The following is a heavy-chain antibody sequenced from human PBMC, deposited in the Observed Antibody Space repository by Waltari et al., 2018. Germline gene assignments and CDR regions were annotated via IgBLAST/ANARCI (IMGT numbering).Heavy chain of an antibody. CDR2: ISANGDST. J-gene: IGHJ4*02. CDR3: AKAMAVTPYYFDY. Sequence: EVQLVESGGGLVQPGGSLRLSCAGSGFTFTGFTFSSCAMSWVRQAPGKGLELVSGISANGDSTYYADSVKGRFTISRDNSKNTLYLQVNSLRAEDTAVYYCAKAMAVTPYYFDYWGQGTLVTVSS. CDR1: GFTFTGFTFSSCA. D-gene: IGHD2-21*02. V-gene: IGHV3-23*04.